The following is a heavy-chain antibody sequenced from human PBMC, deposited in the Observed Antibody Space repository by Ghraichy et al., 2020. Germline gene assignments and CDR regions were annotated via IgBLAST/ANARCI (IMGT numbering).Heavy chain of an antibody. J-gene: IGHJ3*02. V-gene: IGHV4-34*01. Sequence: SETLSLTCAVYGGSFSGYYWSWIRQPPGKGLEWIGEINHSGSTNYNPSLKSRVTISVDTSKYQFSRKLSSVTAADTAVYYCARGLAYCGGDCYYVAFDIWGQGTMVTVSS. CDR1: GGSFSGYY. CDR2: INHSGST. CDR3: ARGLAYCGGDCYYVAFDI. D-gene: IGHD2-21*02.